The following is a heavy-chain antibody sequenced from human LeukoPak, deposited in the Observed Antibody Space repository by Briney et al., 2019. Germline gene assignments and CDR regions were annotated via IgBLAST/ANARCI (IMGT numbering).Heavy chain of an antibody. CDR2: IKRDGSEK. D-gene: IGHD3-3*01. V-gene: IGHV3-7*01. CDR3: ARVGANPRLARPDDAFDI. CDR1: GFTFSSYW. Sequence: GGSLRLSCAASGFTFSSYWMTWVRQAPGKGLEWVANIKRDGSEKYYVNSVEGRFTISRDNAKNSLYLQMNSLRGEDTAVYYCARVGANPRLARPDDAFDIWGQGTMVTVSS. J-gene: IGHJ3*02.